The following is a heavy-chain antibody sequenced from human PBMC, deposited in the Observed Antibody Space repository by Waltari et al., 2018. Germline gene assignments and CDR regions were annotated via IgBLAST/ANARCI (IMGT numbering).Heavy chain of an antibody. CDR2: ISYDGSNK. CDR1: GFTFSSYG. V-gene: IGHV3-30*18. CDR3: AKDQGDGYDGSFDY. D-gene: IGHD5-12*01. J-gene: IGHJ4*02. Sequence: VQLVESGGGLVQPGGSLRLSCAASGFTFSSYGMHWVRPAPGKGLEWVAVISYDGSNKYYADSVKGRFTISRDNSKNTLYLQMNSLRAEDTAVYYCAKDQGDGYDGSFDYWGQGTLVTVSS.